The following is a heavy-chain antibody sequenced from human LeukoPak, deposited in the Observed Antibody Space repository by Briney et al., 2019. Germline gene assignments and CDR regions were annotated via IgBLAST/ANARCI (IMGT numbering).Heavy chain of an antibody. CDR1: GFTFSSHA. V-gene: IGHV3-30*04. CDR2: ISYDGSNK. CDR3: AKDHSSSHPYYFDY. D-gene: IGHD6-13*01. J-gene: IGHJ4*02. Sequence: PGGSLRLSCAASGFTFSSHAMVWVRQAPGKGLEWVAVISYDGSNKYYADSVKGRFTISRDNSKNTLYLQMNSLRAEDTAIYYCAKDHSSSHPYYFDYWGQGTLVTVSS.